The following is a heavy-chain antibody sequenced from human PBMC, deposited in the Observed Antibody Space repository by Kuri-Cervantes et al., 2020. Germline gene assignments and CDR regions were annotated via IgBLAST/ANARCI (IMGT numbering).Heavy chain of an antibody. CDR1: GFTFSNSD. CDR2: ISSSSSYI. J-gene: IGHJ2*01. V-gene: IGHV3-21*04. D-gene: IGHD4-11*01. CDR3: ATSIQYNYWYFDL. Sequence: GESLKISCAASGFTFSNSDMNWVRQAPGKGLEWVSSISSSSSYIYYADSVKGRFTISRDNAKNSLYLQMNSLRAEDTAVYYCATSIQYNYWYFDLWGRGTLVTVSS.